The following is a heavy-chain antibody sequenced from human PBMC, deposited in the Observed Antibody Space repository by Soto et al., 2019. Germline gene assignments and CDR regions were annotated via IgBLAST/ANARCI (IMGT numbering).Heavy chain of an antibody. V-gene: IGHV3-30-3*01. D-gene: IGHD3-22*01. CDR2: ISYDGSNK. J-gene: IGHJ4*02. CDR1: GFTFSSYA. CDR3: ARDDEPFIYYDIIGHYYGAIDY. Sequence: GGSLRLSCAASGFTFSSYAMHWVRQAPGKGLEWVAVISYDGSNKYYADSVKGRFTISRDNSKNTLYLQMNSLRAEDTAVYYCARDDEPFIYYDIIGHYYGAIDYRGKGTLGTVSS.